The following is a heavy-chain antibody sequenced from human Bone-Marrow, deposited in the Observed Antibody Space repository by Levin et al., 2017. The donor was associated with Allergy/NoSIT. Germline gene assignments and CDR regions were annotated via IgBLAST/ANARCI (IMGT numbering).Heavy chain of an antibody. D-gene: IGHD2-15*01. V-gene: IGHV3-23*01. Sequence: GGSLRLSCAASGFTFSSYAMSWVRQAPGKGLEWVSAISGSGGSTYYADSVKGRFTISRDNSKNTLYLQMNSLRAEDTAVYYCAKGPPDIVVVVAGDGAKPENWYFDLWGRGTLVTVSS. CDR2: ISGSGGST. CDR3: AKGPPDIVVVVAGDGAKPENWYFDL. CDR1: GFTFSSYA. J-gene: IGHJ2*01.